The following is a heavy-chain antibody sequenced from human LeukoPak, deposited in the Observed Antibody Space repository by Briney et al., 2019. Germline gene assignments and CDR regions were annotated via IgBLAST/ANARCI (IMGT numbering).Heavy chain of an antibody. V-gene: IGHV4-39*01. CDR1: GGSISSSSYY. Sequence: SETLSLTCTVSGGSISSSSYYWGWIRQPPGKGLEWIGSIYYSGSTYYNPSLKSRVTISVDTSKNQFSLKLSSVTAADTAVYYCARHHDGYNSYFDYWGQGTLVTVSS. CDR3: ARHHDGYNSYFDY. D-gene: IGHD5-24*01. J-gene: IGHJ4*02. CDR2: IYYSGST.